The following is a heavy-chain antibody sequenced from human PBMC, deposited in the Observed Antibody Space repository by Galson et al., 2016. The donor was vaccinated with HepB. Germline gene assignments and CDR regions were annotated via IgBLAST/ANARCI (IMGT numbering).Heavy chain of an antibody. CDR3: ARLFTGYFDY. CDR2: IDWDDDK. D-gene: IGHD3-10*01. J-gene: IGHJ4*02. CDR1: GFSLSARGIR. Sequence: PALVKPTQTLTLTCTFSGFSLSARGIRVSWIRQPPGKALEWLARIDWDDDKFYSTSLKTRLTVSKDTSKKQVVLTMTNMDPVDTATYYCARLFTGYFDYWGQGTLVTVSS. V-gene: IGHV2-70*04.